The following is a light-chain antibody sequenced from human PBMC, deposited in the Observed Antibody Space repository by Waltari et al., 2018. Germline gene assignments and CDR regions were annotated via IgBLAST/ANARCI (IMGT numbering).Light chain of an antibody. V-gene: IGKV1-5*03. J-gene: IGKJ1*01. Sequence: DIQMTQSPSTLSASVGARVTITCRATQPISSWLAWYPQRPGRAPKLLSYKTSSLEKGVPSRFSGSGSGTEFTLTIMSLQPDDFATYYCQQYNTNAWTFGQGTKVEI. CDR3: QQYNTNAWT. CDR1: QPISSW. CDR2: KTS.